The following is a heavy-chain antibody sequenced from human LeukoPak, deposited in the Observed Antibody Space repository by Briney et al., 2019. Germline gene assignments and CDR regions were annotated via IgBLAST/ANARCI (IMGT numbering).Heavy chain of an antibody. V-gene: IGHV4-34*01. J-gene: IGHJ4*02. CDR2: INHSGST. Sequence: SETLSPTCAVYGGSFSGYYWSWIRQPPGKGLEWIGEINHSGSTNYNPSLKSRVTISVDTSKNQFSRKLSSVTAADTAVYYCARIVGIAARRGIDYWGQGTLVTVSS. D-gene: IGHD6-6*01. CDR3: ARIVGIAARRGIDY. CDR1: GGSFSGYY.